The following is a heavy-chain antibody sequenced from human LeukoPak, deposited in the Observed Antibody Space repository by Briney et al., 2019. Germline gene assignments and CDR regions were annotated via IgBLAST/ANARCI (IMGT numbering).Heavy chain of an antibody. Sequence: SETLSLTCTLSGGSISTYYWSWIRQPPGKGLEWIGYIYHSGSTNYNPSLKSRVTISVDTSKNQFSLKLSSVTAADTAVYYCATGRITIFGVVIGRYDAFDIWGQGTMVTVSS. D-gene: IGHD3-3*01. J-gene: IGHJ3*02. CDR3: ATGRITIFGVVIGRYDAFDI. V-gene: IGHV4-59*01. CDR1: GGSISTYY. CDR2: IYHSGST.